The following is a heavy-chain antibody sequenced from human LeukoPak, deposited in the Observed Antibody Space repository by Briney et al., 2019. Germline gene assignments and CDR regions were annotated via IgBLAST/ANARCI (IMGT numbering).Heavy chain of an antibody. D-gene: IGHD3-10*01. Sequence: GGSLRLSCAASGFAFSSYSMNWVRQAPGKGLEWVSSISSSSSYIYYADSAKGRFTISRDNAKNSLYLQMNSLRAEDTAVYYCARVTNPNFYGSGSYSHPFDYWGQGTLVTVSS. V-gene: IGHV3-21*01. J-gene: IGHJ4*02. CDR2: ISSSSSYI. CDR1: GFAFSSYS. CDR3: ARVTNPNFYGSGSYSHPFDY.